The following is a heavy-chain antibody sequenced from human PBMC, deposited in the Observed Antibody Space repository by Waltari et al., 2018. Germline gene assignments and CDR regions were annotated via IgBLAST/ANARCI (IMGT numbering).Heavy chain of an antibody. CDR2: IYPGDSDT. CDR1: GYSFTTTW. D-gene: IGHD3-10*01. CDR3: VVGSSFDY. V-gene: IGHV5-51*01. J-gene: IGHJ4*02. Sequence: DVQVVQSGAEVKKPGESLKLSCEGSGYSFTTTWIGWVSQMAGKGLEWMGIIYPGDSDTRYSPSFQGQVTISADKSINTAYLQWSTLKASDTAMYYCVVGSSFDYWGQGTLVTVSS.